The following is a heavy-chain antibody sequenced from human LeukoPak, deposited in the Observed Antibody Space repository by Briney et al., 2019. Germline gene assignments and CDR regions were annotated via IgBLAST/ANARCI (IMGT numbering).Heavy chain of an antibody. CDR1: GYTFTSYG. Sequence: ASVKVSCKASGYTFTSYGISWVRQAPGQGLEWMGWISAYNGNTNYAQKLQGRVTITTYTSTTKAYMELRSLRSDDTAVYYCARRSSREARFDPWGQGTMVTVSS. V-gene: IGHV1-18*01. J-gene: IGHJ5*02. CDR2: ISAYNGNT. CDR3: ARRSSREARFDP.